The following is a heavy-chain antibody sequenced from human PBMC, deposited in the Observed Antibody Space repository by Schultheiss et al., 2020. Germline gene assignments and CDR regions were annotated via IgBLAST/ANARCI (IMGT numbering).Heavy chain of an antibody. D-gene: IGHD3-9*01. CDR2: ISYDGSNK. J-gene: IGHJ6*02. Sequence: GGSLRLSCVASGFTFSSYAMTWVRQAPGKGLEWVAVISYDGSNKYYADSVKGRFTISRDNSKNTLYLQMNSLRAEDTAVYYCAKDLGDYDILTGYYGLWYYGMDVWGQGTTVTVSS. CDR1: GFTFSSYA. V-gene: IGHV3-30*18. CDR3: AKDLGDYDILTGYYGLWYYGMDV.